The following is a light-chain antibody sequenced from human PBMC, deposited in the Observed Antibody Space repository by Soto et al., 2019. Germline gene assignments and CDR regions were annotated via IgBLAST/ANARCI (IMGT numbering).Light chain of an antibody. V-gene: IGKV1-5*03. Sequence: DIQITPSPSPPSGSVGDRVNTTCRASQTISSWLAWYQQKPGKAHKLLIYKASTLKSGVPSRFSGSGSGTEFTLTIRSMQPDDFATYYCQNYNSYSEAFGQGTKVDIK. CDR2: KAS. CDR3: QNYNSYSEA. CDR1: QTISSW. J-gene: IGKJ1*01.